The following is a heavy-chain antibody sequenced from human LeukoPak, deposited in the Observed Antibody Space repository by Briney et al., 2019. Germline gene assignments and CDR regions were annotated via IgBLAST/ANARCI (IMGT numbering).Heavy chain of an antibody. CDR3: ARHLYFDY. V-gene: IGHV3-53*01. J-gene: IGHJ4*02. CDR2: IHSGGST. Sequence: PGGSLRLSCAASGFTVSSNYMSWVRQAPGKGLEWVSIIHSGGSTYYADSVKGRFTISRDNSKNTLYLQMNSLRAEDTALYYCARHLYFDYWGQGTLVTVSS. CDR1: GFTVSSNY.